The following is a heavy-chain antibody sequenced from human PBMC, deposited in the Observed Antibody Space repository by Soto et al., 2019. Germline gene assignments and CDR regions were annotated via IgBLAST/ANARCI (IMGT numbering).Heavy chain of an antibody. V-gene: IGHV4-31*03. CDR2: FYYSGTA. CDR1: GGSVNSGGYY. CDR3: PGGATTLPGGFVDY. J-gene: IGHJ4*02. D-gene: IGHD3-16*01. Sequence: QVQLHESGPGLVKPSQTLSLTCTVSGGSVNSGGYYWTWIRQHPGNGMELIGYFYYSGTAYYNPPLKRRFSISLAPSKIQFPLKLCPVTAADTAVYFCPGGATTLPGGFVDYWGQGTLVTVSS.